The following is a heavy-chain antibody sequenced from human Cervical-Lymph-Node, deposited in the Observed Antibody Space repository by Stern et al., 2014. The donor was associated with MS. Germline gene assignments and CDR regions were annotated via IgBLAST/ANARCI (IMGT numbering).Heavy chain of an antibody. V-gene: IGHV3-23*04. CDR1: GFTFNTYG. CDR2: ISDIGYRT. D-gene: IGHD3-3*01. Sequence: EVQLVESGGGLVPPGGSLRLSCAASGFTFNTYGMSWVRQAPGMGLEWISAISDIGYRTYYADSVQGRFTISRDNSKNTLYLQMNSLSAEDTAVYYCVRDPPLDARFLGLDPWGQGTLVTVSS. CDR3: VRDPPLDARFLGLDP. J-gene: IGHJ5*02.